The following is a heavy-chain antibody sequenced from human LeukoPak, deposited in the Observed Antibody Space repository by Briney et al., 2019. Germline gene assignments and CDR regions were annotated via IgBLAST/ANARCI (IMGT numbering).Heavy chain of an antibody. J-gene: IGHJ4*02. Sequence: GASVKVSCKASGYTFTSYGISGVRQAPGQGLEWMGWISAYNGNTNYAQKLQGRVTMTTDTSTSTAYMELRSLRSDDTAVYYCARDSPIAVAGTGGTTVFDYWGQGTLVTVSS. D-gene: IGHD6-19*01. CDR1: GYTFTSYG. CDR3: ARDSPIAVAGTGGTTVFDY. CDR2: ISAYNGNT. V-gene: IGHV1-18*04.